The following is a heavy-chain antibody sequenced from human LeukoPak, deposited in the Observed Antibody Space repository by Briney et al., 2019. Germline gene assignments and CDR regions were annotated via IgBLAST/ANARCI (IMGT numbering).Heavy chain of an antibody. Sequence: GGSLRLSCAASGFTFSSYGMHWVRQAPGKGLEWVAFIRYDGSNKYYADSVKGRFTISRDNSKNTLYLQMNSLRAEDTAVYYCARHYDSSGSTDYWGQGTLVTVSS. J-gene: IGHJ4*02. V-gene: IGHV3-30*02. CDR1: GFTFSSYG. CDR3: ARHYDSSGSTDY. CDR2: IRYDGSNK. D-gene: IGHD3-22*01.